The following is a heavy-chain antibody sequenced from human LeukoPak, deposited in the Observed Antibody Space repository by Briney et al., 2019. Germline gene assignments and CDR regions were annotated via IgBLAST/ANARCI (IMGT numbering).Heavy chain of an antibody. Sequence: SETLSLTCTVSGASITSYYWTWIRQPAGKGLEWIGRMYTSGSTSYNPSLKSRVAMSVDTSKNQFSLNLSSVTAADTAVYYCARLSADTSSSRGFDYWGQETLVTVSP. V-gene: IGHV4-4*07. CDR1: GASITSYY. CDR3: ARLSADTSSSRGFDY. D-gene: IGHD2-2*01. J-gene: IGHJ4*02. CDR2: MYTSGST.